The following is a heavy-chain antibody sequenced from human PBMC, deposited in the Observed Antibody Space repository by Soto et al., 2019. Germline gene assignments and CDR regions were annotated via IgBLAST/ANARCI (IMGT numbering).Heavy chain of an antibody. CDR2: ISGSGGST. J-gene: IGHJ4*02. CDR1: GFTFSSYA. CDR3: AKAHSVRRKRIQLWLQRFDY. D-gene: IGHD5-18*01. Sequence: GGSLRLSCAASGFTFSSYAMSWVRQAPGKGLEWVSAISGSGGSTYYADSVKGRFTISRDNSKNTLYLQMNSLRAEDTAVYYCAKAHSVRRKRIQLWLQRFDYWGQGTLVTVSS. V-gene: IGHV3-23*01.